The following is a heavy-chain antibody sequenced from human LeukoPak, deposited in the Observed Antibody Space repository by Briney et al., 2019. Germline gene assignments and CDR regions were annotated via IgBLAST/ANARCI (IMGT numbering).Heavy chain of an antibody. CDR3: ARGIAAAGVDY. V-gene: IGHV4-59*01. CDR1: GGSISSYY. J-gene: IGHJ4*02. Sequence: SETLSLTCTVSGGSISSYYWSWIRQPPGKGLEWIGYIYYSGSTNYNPSLKSRVTISVDTSKNQFSLKLSSVIAADTAVYYCARGIAAAGVDYWGQGTLVTVSS. CDR2: IYYSGST. D-gene: IGHD6-13*01.